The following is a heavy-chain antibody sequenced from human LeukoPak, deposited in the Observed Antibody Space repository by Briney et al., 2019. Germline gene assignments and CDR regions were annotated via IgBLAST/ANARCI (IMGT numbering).Heavy chain of an antibody. CDR2: ISSSSSTI. V-gene: IGHV3-48*04. Sequence: GSLRLSCAASGFTFSSYSMNWVRQAPGKGLEWVSYISSSSSTIYYADSVKGRFTISRDNAKNSLYLQMNSLRAEDTAVYYCARPNSWYSRSPIDYWGQGTLVTVSS. CDR3: ARPNSWYSRSPIDY. J-gene: IGHJ4*02. CDR1: GFTFSSYS. D-gene: IGHD1-26*01.